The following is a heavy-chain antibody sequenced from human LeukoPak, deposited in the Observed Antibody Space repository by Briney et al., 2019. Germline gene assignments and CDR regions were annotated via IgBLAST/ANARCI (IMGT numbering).Heavy chain of an antibody. D-gene: IGHD4-17*01. CDR1: GFTFSSYA. J-gene: IGHJ5*02. CDR3: AKDIPYAFDP. V-gene: IGHV3-23*01. Sequence: GGSLRLSCAASGFTFSSYAMTWVRQAPGKGLEWVSAISDTGGGTYYADSVKGRLTISRDNSKNTLYLQMNSLRAEDTAVYYCAKDIPYAFDPWGQGTLVTVSS. CDR2: ISDTGGGT.